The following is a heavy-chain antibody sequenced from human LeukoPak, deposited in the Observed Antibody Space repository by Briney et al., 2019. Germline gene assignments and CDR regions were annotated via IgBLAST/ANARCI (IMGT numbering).Heavy chain of an antibody. V-gene: IGHV3-74*01. Sequence: GGSLRLSCAASGFTFSNYWMHWVRQAPGKGLVWVSRINSDGINTSYADSVKGRFTISRDNAKNTLNLQMNTLRAEDTAVYYCTRVGRVVVAHAPFDYWGQGTLVTVSS. D-gene: IGHD3-22*01. J-gene: IGHJ4*02. CDR3: TRVGRVVVAHAPFDY. CDR1: GFTFSNYW. CDR2: INSDGINT.